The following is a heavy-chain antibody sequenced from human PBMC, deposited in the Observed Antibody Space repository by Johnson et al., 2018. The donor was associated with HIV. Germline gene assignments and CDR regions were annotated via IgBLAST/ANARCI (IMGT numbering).Heavy chain of an antibody. J-gene: IGHJ3*02. CDR3: AREVGAPLGYCSGGSCSVAFDI. Sequence: QVQLVESGGGVVQPGRSLRLSCAASGFTFSSYAMHWVRQAPGKGLEWVAVISYDGSNKYYADSVKGRFTISRDNSKNTLYLQMNSLRAEDTAVYYCAREVGAPLGYCSGGSCSVAFDIWGQGTMVTVSS. CDR1: GFTFSSYA. D-gene: IGHD2-15*01. V-gene: IGHV3-30*03. CDR2: ISYDGSNK.